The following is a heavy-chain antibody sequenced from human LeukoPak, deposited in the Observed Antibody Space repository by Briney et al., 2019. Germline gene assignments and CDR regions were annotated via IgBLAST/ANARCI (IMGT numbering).Heavy chain of an antibody. D-gene: IGHD3-10*01. Sequence: GASVKVSCKASGGTFSSYAISWVRQAPGQGLEWMGWINPNSGGTNYAQKFQGRVTMTRDTSISTAYMELSRLRSDDTAVYYCARDPHYYGSGSYGYYYMDVWGKGTTVTISS. V-gene: IGHV1-2*02. CDR3: ARDPHYYGSGSYGYYYMDV. CDR1: GGTFSSYA. J-gene: IGHJ6*03. CDR2: INPNSGGT.